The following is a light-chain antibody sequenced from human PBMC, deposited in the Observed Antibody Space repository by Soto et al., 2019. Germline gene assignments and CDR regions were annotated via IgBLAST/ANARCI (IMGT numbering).Light chain of an antibody. J-gene: IGKJ4*01. CDR2: GAS. Sequence: IVLTQSPGTLSLSPGERATLSCRASQSVTTQLAWYQQKPGQAPRLIIHGASSRATGVPGRITGSGSGTDFTLSISRLEPEDFAVYYCQQHSSSLSFAGGTIVEIK. CDR1: QSVTTQ. V-gene: IGKV3-20*01. CDR3: QQHSSSLS.